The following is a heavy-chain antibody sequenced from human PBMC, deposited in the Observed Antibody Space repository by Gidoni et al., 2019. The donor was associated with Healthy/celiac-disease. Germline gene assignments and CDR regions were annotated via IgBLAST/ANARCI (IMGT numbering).Heavy chain of an antibody. J-gene: IGHJ6*02. V-gene: IGHV3-48*01. CDR3: ARDRRPGTLYYYYGMDV. CDR1: GFTFRSYS. D-gene: IGHD1-1*01. Sequence: EVQLVEAGGGLVQPGGSLRLSCAASGFTFRSYSMNWVRQAPGKGLEWVSDISSSSSTIYYADSVKGRFTISRDNAKNSLYLQMNSLRAEDTAVYYCARDRRPGTLYYYYGMDVWGQGTTVTVSS. CDR2: ISSSSSTI.